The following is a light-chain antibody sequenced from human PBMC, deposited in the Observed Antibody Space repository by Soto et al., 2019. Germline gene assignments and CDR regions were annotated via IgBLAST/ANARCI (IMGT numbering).Light chain of an antibody. V-gene: IGLV2-14*01. J-gene: IGLJ1*01. CDR1: SSDVGGYKY. CDR2: EVS. CDR3: SSYTSTNTYV. Sequence: SVLTXPASVSGSPGQSITISCTGTSSDVGGYKYVTWYQQNPGKAPKVLIYEVSNRFSGVSNRFSGSKSGNTASLTISGLQAEDEADYFCSSYTSTNTYVFGSGTKVTVL.